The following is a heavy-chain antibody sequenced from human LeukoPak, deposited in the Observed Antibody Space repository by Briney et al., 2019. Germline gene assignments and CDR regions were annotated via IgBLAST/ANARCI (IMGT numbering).Heavy chain of an antibody. J-gene: IGHJ5*02. D-gene: IGHD3-3*01. V-gene: IGHV5-51*01. Sequence: GESLKISCKGSGYSFTDYWIAWVRQMPGKGLEWMGSIYPGDSDTRYSPSFQGQVTFSADKSISTAYLQWSSLRASDTAIYYCARQCCRSASPGFDPWGQGTLVTVSS. CDR2: IYPGDSDT. CDR3: ARQCCRSASPGFDP. CDR1: GYSFTDYW.